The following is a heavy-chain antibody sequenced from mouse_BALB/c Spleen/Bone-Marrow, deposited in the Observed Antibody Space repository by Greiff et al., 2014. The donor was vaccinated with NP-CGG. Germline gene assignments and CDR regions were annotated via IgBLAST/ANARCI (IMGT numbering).Heavy chain of an antibody. Sequence: EVKLLESGGGLVQPGGSLKLSCTVSGFDFSRYWMRWVRQAPGKGLQWIGEINPESSTINYTPSLKDKFIISRDNAKNTLYLQMSKVRSEDTALYYCTRLTYYGLTDYWGQGTTLTVSS. J-gene: IGHJ2*01. CDR2: INPESSTI. V-gene: IGHV4-1*02. D-gene: IGHD1-2*01. CDR3: TRLTYYGLTDY. CDR1: GFDFSRYW.